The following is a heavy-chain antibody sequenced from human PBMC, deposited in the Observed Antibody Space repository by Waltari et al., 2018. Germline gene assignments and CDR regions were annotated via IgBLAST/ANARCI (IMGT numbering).Heavy chain of an antibody. Sequence: QVQLQESGPGLVKPSETLSLTCAVSGYSISSGYYWGWIRQPPGKGLEWIGSIYHSGGTYYNPSLKSRVTISVDTSKNQFSLKLSSVTAADTAVYYCARRFGYTLDYWGQGTLVTVSS. V-gene: IGHV4-38-2*01. CDR2: IYHSGGT. CDR3: ARRFGYTLDY. D-gene: IGHD2-2*02. CDR1: GYSISSGYY. J-gene: IGHJ4*02.